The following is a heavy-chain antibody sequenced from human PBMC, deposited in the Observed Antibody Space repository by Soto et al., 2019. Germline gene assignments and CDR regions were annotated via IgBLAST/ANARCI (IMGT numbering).Heavy chain of an antibody. CDR2: IYYSGST. V-gene: IGHV4-59*01. D-gene: IGHD5-12*01. Sequence: SETLSLTCTVSGGSISSYYWSWIRQPPGKGLGWIGYIYYSGSTNYNPSLKSRVTISVDTSKNQFSLKLSSVTAADTAVYYCARGLVATTTPFDYWGQGTLVTVSS. J-gene: IGHJ4*02. CDR1: GGSISSYY. CDR3: ARGLVATTTPFDY.